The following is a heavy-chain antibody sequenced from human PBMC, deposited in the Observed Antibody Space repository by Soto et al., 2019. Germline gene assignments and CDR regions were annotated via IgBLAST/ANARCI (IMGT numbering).Heavy chain of an antibody. Sequence: GGSLRLSCAASGFTFSIYGMHWVRQTPGKGLEWVAVISYDGSNKYYADSVKGRFTISRDNSKNTLYLQMNSLRPEDTAVYYCAKEFIGADSNTWYPYFDYWGQGTLVTVSS. CDR3: AKEFIGADSNTWYPYFDY. CDR1: GFTFSIYG. J-gene: IGHJ4*02. V-gene: IGHV3-30*18. D-gene: IGHD6-13*01. CDR2: ISYDGSNK.